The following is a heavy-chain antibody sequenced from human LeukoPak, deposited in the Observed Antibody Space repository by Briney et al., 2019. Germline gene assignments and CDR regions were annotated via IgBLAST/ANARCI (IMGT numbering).Heavy chain of an antibody. Sequence: PGRSLRLSCAASGFTFSSYAMHWVRQAPGKGLEWVAVISYDGSNKYYADSVKGRFTISRDNSKNTLYLQMNSLRAEDTAVYYCARDVVPAAMGSRAFDIWGQGTMVTASS. CDR1: GFTFSSYA. CDR2: ISYDGSNK. D-gene: IGHD2-2*01. CDR3: ARDVVPAAMGSRAFDI. V-gene: IGHV3-30*01. J-gene: IGHJ3*02.